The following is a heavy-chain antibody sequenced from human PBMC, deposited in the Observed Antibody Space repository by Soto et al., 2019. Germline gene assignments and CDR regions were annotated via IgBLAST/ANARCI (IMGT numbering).Heavy chain of an antibody. CDR1: GDSISSNS. J-gene: IGHJ5*02. CDR2: VYSSGST. CDR3: GRDRSAAGYNWFAP. Sequence: SETLSLTCTVSGDSISSNSWCWIRQPPGKGLEWVGYVYSSGSTKYNPSLKSRVTISVDTPKNQFSLKLSSVTAADTAVYYCGRDRSAAGYNWFAPWGQGTLVTVSS. D-gene: IGHD6-13*01. V-gene: IGHV4-59*13.